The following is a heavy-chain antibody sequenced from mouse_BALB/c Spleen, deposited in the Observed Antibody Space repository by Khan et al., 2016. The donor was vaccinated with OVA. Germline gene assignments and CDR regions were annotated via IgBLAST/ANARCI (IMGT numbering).Heavy chain of an antibody. Sequence: VQLQESGAEQAKPGASVKMSCKTSGYTFSSYWMHWVKQRPGQGLEWFGYINPTSGYTEYNEKFKDKATLSADKSSSTAYMQLTSLTSEDSAVYYCARDRIDYWGQGTTLTVSS. CDR2: INPTSGYT. CDR3: ARDRIDY. V-gene: IGHV1-7*01. J-gene: IGHJ2*01. CDR1: GYTFSSYW.